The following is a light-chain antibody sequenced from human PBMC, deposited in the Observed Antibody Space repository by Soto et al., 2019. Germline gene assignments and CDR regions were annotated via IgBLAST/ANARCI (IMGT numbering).Light chain of an antibody. CDR2: DNN. CDR1: SSNIGNNY. V-gene: IGLV1-51*01. J-gene: IGLJ2*01. Sequence: QSVLTQPPSVSAAPGQKGTISCSGSSSNIGNNYVSWYQQLPGTAPKLLIYDNNKRPSGIPDRFSGSKSGTSATLGITGLQTGDEADYYCGTWDSSLSPVFGGWTKLTVL. CDR3: GTWDSSLSPV.